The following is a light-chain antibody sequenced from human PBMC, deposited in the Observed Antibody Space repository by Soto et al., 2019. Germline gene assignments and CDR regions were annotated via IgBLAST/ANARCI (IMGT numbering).Light chain of an antibody. CDR3: CSYAGSWV. J-gene: IGLJ3*02. CDR2: SNN. V-gene: IGLV1-44*01. Sequence: QSVLTQPPSASGTPGQRVTISCSGSSSNIGSNTVNWYQQLPGTAPKLLIYSNNQRPSGVPDRFSGSKSGNTASLTISGLQAADEADYYCCSYAGSWVFGGGTKLTVL. CDR1: SSNIGSNT.